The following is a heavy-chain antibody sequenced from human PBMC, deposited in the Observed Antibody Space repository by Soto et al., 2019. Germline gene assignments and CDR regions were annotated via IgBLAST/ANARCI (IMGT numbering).Heavy chain of an antibody. J-gene: IGHJ3*02. CDR3: AKAGEAAGNAFDI. D-gene: IGHD6-13*01. Sequence: GGSLRLSCAASGFTFSSYGMHWVRQAPGKGLEWVAVISYDGSNKYYADSVKGRFTISRDNSKNTLYLQMNSLRAEDMAVYYCAKAGEAAGNAFDIWGQGTMVTVSS. V-gene: IGHV3-30*18. CDR2: ISYDGSNK. CDR1: GFTFSSYG.